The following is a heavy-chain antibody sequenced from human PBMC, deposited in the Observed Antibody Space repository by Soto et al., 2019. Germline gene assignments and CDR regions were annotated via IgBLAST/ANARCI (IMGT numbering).Heavy chain of an antibody. Sequence: SETLSLTCTVSGGSISSHYWAWIRQPPGNGPEWIASIYHGGTTFYNPSLKSRITISVDTSNNQFSLKLTSVTAADTAVYYCARVHVMVVAGSTFDYWGHGTLVTVSS. V-gene: IGHV4-38-2*02. J-gene: IGHJ4*01. CDR1: GGSISSHY. CDR3: ARVHVMVVAGSTFDY. D-gene: IGHD6-19*01. CDR2: IYHGGTT.